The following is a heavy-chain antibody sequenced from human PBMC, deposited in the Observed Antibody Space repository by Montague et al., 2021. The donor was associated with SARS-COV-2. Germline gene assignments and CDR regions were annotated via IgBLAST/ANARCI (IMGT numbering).Heavy chain of an antibody. CDR1: GFTFSSYA. CDR3: AKDIAVLGELSYYYGMDV. V-gene: IGHV3-23*01. CDR2: ISGSGGST. Sequence: SLRLSCAASGFTFSSYAMSWVRQAPGKGLEWVSAISGSGGSTYYADSVKGRFTISRDNSKNTLYLQMNSLRGEDTAVYYCAKDIAVLGELSYYYGMDVWGQGTTVTVSS. J-gene: IGHJ6*02. D-gene: IGHD3-10*01.